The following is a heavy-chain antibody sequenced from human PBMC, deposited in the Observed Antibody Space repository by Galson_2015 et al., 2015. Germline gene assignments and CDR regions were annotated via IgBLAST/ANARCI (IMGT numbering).Heavy chain of an antibody. Sequence: SLRLSCAASGFTFSSNTMIWLRQAPGKGLEWVSQIDRSSSTIYYADSVKGRFTISRDNAKNTLYLQMSSLRVEDTAVYYCARDGGGGFDYWGQGSLVNVSS. V-gene: IGHV3-48*01. D-gene: IGHD3-16*01. CDR1: GFTFSSNT. J-gene: IGHJ4*02. CDR3: ARDGGGGFDY. CDR2: IDRSSSTI.